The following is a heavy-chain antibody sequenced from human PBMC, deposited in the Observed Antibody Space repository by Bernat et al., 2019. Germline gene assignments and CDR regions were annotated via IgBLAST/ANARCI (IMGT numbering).Heavy chain of an antibody. CDR2: ISSSSSYI. CDR3: ARDLYTMVQGVISP. D-gene: IGHD3-10*01. V-gene: IGHV3-21*01. CDR1: GFTFCSYS. J-gene: IGHJ5*02. Sequence: EVQLVESGGGLVKPGGSLRLSCAASGFTFCSYSMNWVRQAPGKGLEWVSSISSSSSYIYYADSVKGRFTISRDNAKNSLYLQMNSLRAEDMAVYYCARDLYTMVQGVISPWGQGTLVTVSS.